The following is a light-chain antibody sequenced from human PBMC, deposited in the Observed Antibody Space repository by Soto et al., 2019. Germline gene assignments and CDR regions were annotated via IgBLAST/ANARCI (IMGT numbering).Light chain of an antibody. CDR3: QQYGSSGT. Sequence: EIVLTLSPATLSLSPGERATLSCRASQSVSSYLAWYQQKPGQAPRLLIYDASNRATGIPARFSGSGSGTDFTLTISRLEPEDFAVYYCQQYGSSGTFGQGTKVDIK. J-gene: IGKJ1*01. CDR1: QSVSSY. CDR2: DAS. V-gene: IGKV3-11*01.